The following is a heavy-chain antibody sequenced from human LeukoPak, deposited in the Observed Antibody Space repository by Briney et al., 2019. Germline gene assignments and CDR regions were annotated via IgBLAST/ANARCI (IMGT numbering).Heavy chain of an antibody. CDR1: GFTFSTYA. D-gene: IGHD2-15*01. CDR2: ISYGGSNK. CDR3: ARDYCSGGSCYSTPGY. J-gene: IGHJ4*02. V-gene: IGHV3-30-3*01. Sequence: PGGSLRLSCAASGFTFSTYAMHWVRQAPGKGLEWVAVISYGGSNKYYADSVKGRFTISRAKSKNALYLQMNSPRAEDRAVYYCARDYCSGGSCYSTPGYWGQGTLVTVSS.